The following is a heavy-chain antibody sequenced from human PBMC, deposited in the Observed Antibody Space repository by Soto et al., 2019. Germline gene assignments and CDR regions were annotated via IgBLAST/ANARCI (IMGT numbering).Heavy chain of an antibody. CDR1: GDSVSSNSAA. CDR3: ACVTVFGVVVGGAYYYFGMDV. D-gene: IGHD3-3*01. J-gene: IGHJ6*04. CDR2: TYYRSKWYN. V-gene: IGHV6-1*01. Sequence: SQTLSLTCAISGDSVSSNSAAWNWTRQSPSRGLEWLGRTYYRSKWYNDYAVSVKSRITINPDTSKNQFSLQLNSVTPEDTAVCCCACVTVFGVVVGGAYYYFGMDVWGLGTTVTVSS.